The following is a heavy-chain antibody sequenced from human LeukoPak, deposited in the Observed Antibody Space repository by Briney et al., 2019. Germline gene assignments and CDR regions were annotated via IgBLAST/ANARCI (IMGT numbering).Heavy chain of an antibody. Sequence: GGSLRLSCAASGFTFSSYWMNWARQAQGKGLEWVASINHNGNVSYYVDSVKGRFNISRDNAKNSLYLQMSNLRAEDTAVYFCARGGGLDVWGQGATVTVSS. CDR1: GFTFSSYW. V-gene: IGHV3-7*03. CDR2: INHNGNVS. D-gene: IGHD3-16*01. CDR3: ARGGGLDV. J-gene: IGHJ6*02.